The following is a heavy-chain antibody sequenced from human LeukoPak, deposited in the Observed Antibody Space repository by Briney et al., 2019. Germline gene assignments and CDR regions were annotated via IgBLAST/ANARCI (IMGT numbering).Heavy chain of an antibody. J-gene: IGHJ4*02. CDR2: ISAYNGNT. V-gene: IGHV1-18*01. D-gene: IGHD3-10*01. Sequence: GASVKVSCKASGYTFTNYGISWVRQAPGQGLEWMAWISAYNGNTNYAQNLQGRVTMTTDTSTSTAYMELRSLRSDDTAVYYCARVDTMVRGVMGRDYWGQGTLVTVSS. CDR1: GYTFTNYG. CDR3: ARVDTMVRGVMGRDY.